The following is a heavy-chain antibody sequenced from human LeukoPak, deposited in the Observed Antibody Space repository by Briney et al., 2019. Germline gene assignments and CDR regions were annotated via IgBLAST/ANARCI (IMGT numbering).Heavy chain of an antibody. D-gene: IGHD3-16*01. CDR3: ARDFGGSFDY. Sequence: GGSLRLSCAASGFTVSSNYMSWVRQAPGKGLEWVSVIDSGGSTYYADSVKGRFTISRDNSQNTLYLQMNSLRAEDTAVYYCARDFGGSFDYWGQGTLVTVSS. V-gene: IGHV3-66*01. CDR2: IDSGGST. CDR1: GFTVSSNY. J-gene: IGHJ4*02.